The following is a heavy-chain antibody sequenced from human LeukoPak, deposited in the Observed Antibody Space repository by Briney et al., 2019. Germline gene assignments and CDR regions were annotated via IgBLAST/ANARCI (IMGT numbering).Heavy chain of an antibody. CDR2: IYYSGST. D-gene: IGHD4-17*01. J-gene: IGHJ5*02. CDR3: ARENDYGWFDP. CDR1: GGSISSGGYY. V-gene: IGHV4-31*03. Sequence: PSETLSLTCTVSGGSISSGGYYWSWIRQHPGKGLEWIGYIYYSGSTYYNPSLKSRVTISVDTSKNQFSLKLSSVTAADAAVYYCARENDYGWFDPWGQGTLVTVSS.